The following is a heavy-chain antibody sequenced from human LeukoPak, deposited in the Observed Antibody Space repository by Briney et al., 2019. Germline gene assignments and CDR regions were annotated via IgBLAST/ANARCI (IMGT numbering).Heavy chain of an antibody. CDR3: AKGGVGRNTFDLDI. CDR2: ISGSGGGT. D-gene: IGHD2-8*01. CDR1: GFTFSTYG. V-gene: IGHV3-23*01. Sequence: GGTLRLSCAVSGFTFSTYGMSWVRQAPGKGLEWVSGISGSGGGTYYADSVKGRFTISRDNSKKTLYLQMNSLRAEDTAVYYCAKGGVGRNTFDLDIWGQGTMVTVSS. J-gene: IGHJ3*02.